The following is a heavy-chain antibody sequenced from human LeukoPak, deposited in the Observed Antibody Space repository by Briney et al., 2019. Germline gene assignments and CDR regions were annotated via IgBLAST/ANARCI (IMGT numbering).Heavy chain of an antibody. J-gene: IGHJ4*02. Sequence: GGSLRLSCAASGFTFSSYSMNWVRQAPGKGLEWVSYISSSSSTIYYADSVKGRFTISRDNAKNSLYLQMNSLRAEDTAVYYCAKLIAAARRENYFDYWGQGTLVTVSS. V-gene: IGHV3-48*04. CDR1: GFTFSSYS. D-gene: IGHD6-13*01. CDR2: ISSSSSTI. CDR3: AKLIAAARRENYFDY.